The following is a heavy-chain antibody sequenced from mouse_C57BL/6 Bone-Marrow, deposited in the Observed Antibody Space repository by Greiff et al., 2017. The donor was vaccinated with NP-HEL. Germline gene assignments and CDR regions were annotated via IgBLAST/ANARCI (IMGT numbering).Heavy chain of an antibody. D-gene: IGHD1-1*01. CDR2: IYPGDGDT. CDR1: GYAFSSYW. J-gene: IGHJ4*01. Sequence: VQLQQSGAELVKPGASVKISCKASGYAFSSYWMNWVKQRPGKGLEWIGQIYPGDGDTNYNGKFKGKATLTADKSSSTAYMQLSSLTSEDSAVYFCARDYYGSSYDWGYYAMDYWGQGTSVTVSS. V-gene: IGHV1-80*01. CDR3: ARDYYGSSYDWGYYAMDY.